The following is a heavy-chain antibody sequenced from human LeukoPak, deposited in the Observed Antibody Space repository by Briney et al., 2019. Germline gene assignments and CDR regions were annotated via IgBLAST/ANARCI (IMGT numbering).Heavy chain of an antibody. Sequence: GASVKVSCKASGYIFTGYYMHWVRQAPGQGLEWMGWINPNSGGTNYAQKFQGRVTMTRDTSISTAFMELSRLRSDDTAVYYCATNFYSSGPNGWGQGTLVTVSS. CDR2: INPNSGGT. CDR1: GYIFTGYY. J-gene: IGHJ4*02. D-gene: IGHD6-19*01. V-gene: IGHV1-2*02. CDR3: ATNFYSSGPNG.